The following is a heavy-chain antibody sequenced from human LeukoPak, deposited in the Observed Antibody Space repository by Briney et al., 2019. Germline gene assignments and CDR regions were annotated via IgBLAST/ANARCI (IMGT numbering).Heavy chain of an antibody. Sequence: PGGSLRLSCVASGFTFSTYSMNRVRQAPGKGLEWVSYISPSSSSIYYADSVKGRFTISRDNAKNSLYLQMNSLRDEDTAVYYCASRDYWGQGTLVTVSS. J-gene: IGHJ4*02. CDR1: GFTFSTYS. CDR3: ASRDY. V-gene: IGHV3-48*02. CDR2: ISPSSSSI.